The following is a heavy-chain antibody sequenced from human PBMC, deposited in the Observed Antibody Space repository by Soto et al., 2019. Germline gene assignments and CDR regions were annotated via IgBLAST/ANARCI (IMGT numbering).Heavy chain of an antibody. J-gene: IGHJ6*02. Sequence: LGESLKISCKGSGYSFTSYWIGWVRQMPGKGLERMGIIYPGDSDTRYSPSFQGQVTISADKSISTAYLQWSSLKASDTAMYYCARTRRDGYSSEPGGYYYYGMDVWGQGTTVTVSS. V-gene: IGHV5-51*01. CDR2: IYPGDSDT. CDR3: ARTRRDGYSSEPGGYYYYGMDV. CDR1: GYSFTSYW. D-gene: IGHD4-4*01.